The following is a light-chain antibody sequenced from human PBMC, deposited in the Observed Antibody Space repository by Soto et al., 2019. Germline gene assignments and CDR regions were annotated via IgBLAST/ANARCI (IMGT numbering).Light chain of an antibody. Sequence: DTQMTQSPSTLSASVGDRVTVTCRASQTISRWLDWFQQKPGKAPKLLIYKASSLETGVPSRFSGSGSGTEFALTISSLQPDDFATYYCQQYNDYPWTFGQGTKVDIK. CDR2: KAS. J-gene: IGKJ1*01. V-gene: IGKV1-5*03. CDR1: QTISRW. CDR3: QQYNDYPWT.